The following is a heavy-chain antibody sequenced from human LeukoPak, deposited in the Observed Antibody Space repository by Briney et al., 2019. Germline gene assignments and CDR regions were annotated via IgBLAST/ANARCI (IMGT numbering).Heavy chain of an antibody. V-gene: IGHV4-34*01. CDR3: ARGPYDSSRD. D-gene: IGHD3-22*01. CDR2: INHSGNT. J-gene: IGHJ4*02. CDR1: GGSIGSYY. Sequence: PSETLSLTCTVTGGSIGSYYWSWIRQPPGKGLEWIGEINHSGNTNYNPSLKSRVTISVDRSKNQFSLKLSSVTAADTAVYYCARGPYDSSRDWGQGTLVTVSS.